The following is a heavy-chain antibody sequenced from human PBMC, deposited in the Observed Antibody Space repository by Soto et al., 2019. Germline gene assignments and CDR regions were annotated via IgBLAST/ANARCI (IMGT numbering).Heavy chain of an antibody. J-gene: IGHJ3*02. V-gene: IGHV1-69*13. CDR3: ARDAEFFSGWHGGGRNAFDI. Sequence: SVKVSCKASGGTFSSYAISWVRQAPGQGLEWMGGIIPIFGTANYAQKFQGRVTITADESTSTAYMELSSLRSEDTAVYYCARDAEFFSGWHGGGRNAFDIWGQGTMVTVSS. D-gene: IGHD6-19*01. CDR2: IIPIFGTA. CDR1: GGTFSSYA.